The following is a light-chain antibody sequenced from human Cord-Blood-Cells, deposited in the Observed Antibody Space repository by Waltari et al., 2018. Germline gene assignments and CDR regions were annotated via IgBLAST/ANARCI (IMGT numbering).Light chain of an antibody. CDR1: QSISSY. CDR3: QQSYSTPLT. Sequence: DIQMTQSPSYLSASVGDRVTITCRASQSISSYLNWYQQNPGKAPKLLIYAASSLQSGVPSRFSGSGSGTDFTLTISSLQPEDFATYYCQQSYSTPLTFGGGTKVEIK. V-gene: IGKV1-39*01. J-gene: IGKJ4*01. CDR2: AAS.